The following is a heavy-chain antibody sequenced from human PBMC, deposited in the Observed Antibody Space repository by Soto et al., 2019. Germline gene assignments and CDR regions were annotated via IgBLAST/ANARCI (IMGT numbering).Heavy chain of an antibody. V-gene: IGHV4-39*07. J-gene: IGHJ5*02. Sequence: SETLSLTCTVSGGSISSGVCYWSWIRQPPGKGLEWIGEINHSGSTNYNPSLKSRVTISVDTSKNQFSLKLSSVTAADTAVYYCARGDPLRFLEWFERGNWFDPWGQGTLVNVSS. D-gene: IGHD3-3*01. CDR3: ARGDPLRFLEWFERGNWFDP. CDR2: INHSGST. CDR1: GGSISSGVCY.